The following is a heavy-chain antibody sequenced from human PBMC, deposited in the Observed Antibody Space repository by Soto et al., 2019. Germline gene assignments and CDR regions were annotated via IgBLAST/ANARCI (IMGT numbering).Heavy chain of an antibody. CDR2: INPSGGST. J-gene: IGHJ6*02. CDR1: GYTFTSYY. V-gene: IGHV1-46*01. Sequence: GASVKVSCKASGYTFTSYYMHWVRQAPGQGLEWMGIINPSGGSTSYAQKFQGRVTMTRDTSTSTVYMELSSLRSEDTAVYYCARALYYDILTGYYSPSYYYYGMDVWGQGTTVTVSS. CDR3: ARALYYDILTGYYSPSYYYYGMDV. D-gene: IGHD3-9*01.